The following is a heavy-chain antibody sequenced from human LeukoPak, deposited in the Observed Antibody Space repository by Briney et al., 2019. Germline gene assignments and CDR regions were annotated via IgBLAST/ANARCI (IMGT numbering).Heavy chain of an antibody. D-gene: IGHD3/OR15-3a*01. V-gene: IGHV3-30*02. J-gene: IGHJ4*02. CDR2: IKYDGSKK. CDR1: GFTFGDYG. CDR3: VKGRDFYFDF. Sequence: GGSLRLSCAASGFTFGDYGLHWVRQAPGRGLEWVTFIKYDGSKKYYVDSVKGRFTFSRDNSKNMLYLQMNSLRADDTGIYYCVKGRDFYFDFWGQGTLVTVSS.